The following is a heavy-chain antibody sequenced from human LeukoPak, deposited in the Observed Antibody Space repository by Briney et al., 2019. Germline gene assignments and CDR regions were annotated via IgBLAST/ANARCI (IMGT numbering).Heavy chain of an antibody. CDR2: ISGSGGST. V-gene: IGHV3-23*01. CDR1: GFTFSSYA. CDR3: ARSRWGSAMVTPYYFDY. J-gene: IGHJ4*02. Sequence: GGSLRLSCAASGFTFSSYAMSWVRQAPGKGLEWVSGISGSGGSTYYADSVKGRFTISRENAKNSLYLQMNSLRAGDTAVYYCARSRWGSAMVTPYYFDYWGQGTLVTVSS. D-gene: IGHD5-18*01.